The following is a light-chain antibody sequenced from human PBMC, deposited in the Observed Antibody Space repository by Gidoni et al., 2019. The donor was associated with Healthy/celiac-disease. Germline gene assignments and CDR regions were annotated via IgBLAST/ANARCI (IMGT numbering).Light chain of an antibody. CDR1: NLATKS. CDR3: QVWDSSVDLRV. CDR2: DDD. V-gene: IGLV3-21*02. J-gene: IGLJ2*01. Sequence: SYVLSQPPSLSVAPGLTATITCERDNLATKSVHWYRQKAGQAPVLVVFDDDDRPSGVPDRISGSNSKNTATLSITRVEPGDEADYFCQVWDSSVDLRVFGGGTSLTVL.